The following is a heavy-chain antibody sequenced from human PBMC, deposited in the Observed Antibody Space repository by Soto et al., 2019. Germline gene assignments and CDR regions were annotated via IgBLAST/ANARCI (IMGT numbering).Heavy chain of an antibody. D-gene: IGHD4-17*01. CDR1: GFTFSSYN. V-gene: IGHV3-21*01. CDR3: AGGGTMYGDYRSMDV. CDR2: LSSSSSYI. Sequence: GGSLRLSCAASGFTFSSYNMNWVRQAPGKGLEWVSSLSSSSSYIYYADSVKGRFTISRDNAKNSLYLQMNSLRAEDTAVYYCAGGGTMYGDYRSMDVWGKGTTVTVSS. J-gene: IGHJ6*03.